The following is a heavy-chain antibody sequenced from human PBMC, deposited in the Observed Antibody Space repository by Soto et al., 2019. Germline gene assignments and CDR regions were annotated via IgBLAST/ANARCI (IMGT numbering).Heavy chain of an antibody. CDR3: ARDQSTVILIPNWFDP. CDR1: GYTFTSYG. V-gene: IGHV1-18*01. J-gene: IGHJ5*02. CDR2: ISAYNGNT. D-gene: IGHD4-17*01. Sequence: ASVKVSCKASGYTFTSYGISWVRQAPGQGLEWMGWISAYNGNTNYAQKLQGRVTMTTDTSTSTAYMELRSLRSDDTAVYYCARDQSTVILIPNWFDPWGQGTLVTVSS.